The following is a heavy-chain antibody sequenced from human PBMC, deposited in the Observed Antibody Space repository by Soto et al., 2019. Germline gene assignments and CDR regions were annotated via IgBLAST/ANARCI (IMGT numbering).Heavy chain of an antibody. J-gene: IGHJ4*02. CDR3: AIDRNDGSGTFVDY. CDR2: IWFDGSEN. CDR1: GFTFSSYG. D-gene: IGHD3-10*01. V-gene: IGHV3-33*01. Sequence: QVQLVESGGGVVQPGRSLRLSCAASGFTFSSYGMHWVRQAPGKGLEWLAVIWFDGSENNYVDSVKGRFTISRDNSKNTLFLQMDSLRAEDTAVYYCAIDRNDGSGTFVDYWGQGTLVTVSS.